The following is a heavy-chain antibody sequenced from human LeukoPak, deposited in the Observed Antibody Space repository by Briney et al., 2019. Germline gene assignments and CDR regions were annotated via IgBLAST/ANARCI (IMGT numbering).Heavy chain of an antibody. J-gene: IGHJ4*02. Sequence: ASVKVSCKASGGTFSSFAISWVRQAPGQGLEWMGGIIPIFGTANYAQKFQVRVTITADESTSTAYMELSGLRSEDTAVYYCARANGPTRPNDYWGQGTLVTVSS. D-gene: IGHD1-1*01. CDR3: ARANGPTRPNDY. V-gene: IGHV1-69*13. CDR1: GGTFSSFA. CDR2: IIPIFGTA.